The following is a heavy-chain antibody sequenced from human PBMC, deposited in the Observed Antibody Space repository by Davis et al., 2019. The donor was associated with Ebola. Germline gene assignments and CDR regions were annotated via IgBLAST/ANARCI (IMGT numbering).Heavy chain of an antibody. D-gene: IGHD1-26*01. CDR1: GLTFDDYG. CDR2: IGTAGDT. V-gene: IGHV3-13*01. J-gene: IGHJ4*02. Sequence: GGSLRLSCAASGLTFDDYGMSWVRQATGKGLEWVSAIGTAGDTYYPGSVKGRFTISRENAKNSLYLQMNSLRAGDTAVYYCARGRATTGLDYWGQGTLVTVSS. CDR3: ARGRATTGLDY.